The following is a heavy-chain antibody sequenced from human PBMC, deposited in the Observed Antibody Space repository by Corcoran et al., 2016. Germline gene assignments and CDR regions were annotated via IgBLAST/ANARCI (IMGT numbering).Heavy chain of an antibody. CDR2: VTAHNGNT. V-gene: IGHV1-18*01. Sequence: QLQLVQSGAEVKKPGASVRVSCKASGYTFSTYGISWVRQAPGQGLEWMGWVTAHNGNTNYAQKLQGRVTMTTDASTSTAYMELRSLTYDDTAVYDCAREAPGSPSDGMDVWGPGTTVIVSS. D-gene: IGHD2-2*01. CDR1: GYTFSTYG. J-gene: IGHJ6*02. CDR3: AREAPGSPSDGMDV.